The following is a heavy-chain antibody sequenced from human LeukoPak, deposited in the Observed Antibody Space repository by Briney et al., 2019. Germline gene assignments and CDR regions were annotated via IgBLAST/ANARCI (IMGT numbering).Heavy chain of an antibody. Sequence: GGSLRLSCAASGFTFSSYAMHWVRQAPGKGLEWVAVISYDGSNKYYADSVKGRFTISRDNSKNTLYLQMNSLRAEDTAVYYCAREGVKYYDILTGYYALDYWGQGTLVTVSS. V-gene: IGHV3-30-3*01. CDR2: ISYDGSNK. J-gene: IGHJ4*02. CDR3: AREGVKYYDILTGYYALDY. D-gene: IGHD3-9*01. CDR1: GFTFSSYA.